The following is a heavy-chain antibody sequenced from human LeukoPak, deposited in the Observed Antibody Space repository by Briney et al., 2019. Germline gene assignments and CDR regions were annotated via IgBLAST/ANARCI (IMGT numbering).Heavy chain of an antibody. V-gene: IGHV6-1*01. CDR1: GDSVTSGI. J-gene: IGHJ4*02. CDR3: ARDLHGSRGEFDY. D-gene: IGHD3-16*01. Sequence: SQTLSLTCAISGDSVTSGIWNWIRQSPSRGLEWLGRTYHWSKWFNDYAVSVESRMTINADTSRNQFSLQLNSVTPEDTAVYYCARDLHGSRGEFDYWGQGTLVTVSS. CDR2: TYHWSKWFN.